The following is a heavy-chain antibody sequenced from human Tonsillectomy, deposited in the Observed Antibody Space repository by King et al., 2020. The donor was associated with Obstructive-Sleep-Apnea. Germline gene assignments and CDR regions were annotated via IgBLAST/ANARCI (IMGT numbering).Heavy chain of an antibody. D-gene: IGHD3-16*02. CDR3: ARSFPRVSVWGSYRYSDY. J-gene: IGHJ4*02. V-gene: IGHV4-31*03. CDR1: GGSISSGGYY. Sequence: QLQESGPGLVKPSQTLSLTCNVSGGSISSGGYYWSWIRQHPGKGLEWIGYIYYSGSTYYNPSLKSRVTISVDTSKNQFSLKLSSVTAADTAVYYCARSFPRVSVWGSYRYSDYWGQGTLVTVSS. CDR2: IYYSGST.